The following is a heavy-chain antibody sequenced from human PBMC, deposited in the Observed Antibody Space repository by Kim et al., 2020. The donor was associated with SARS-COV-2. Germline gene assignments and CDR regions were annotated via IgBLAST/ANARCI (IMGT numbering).Heavy chain of an antibody. CDR1: GFSLSRHA. D-gene: IGHD3-10*01. J-gene: IGHJ4*02. CDR3: ARDSVDSGSYLDY. Sequence: GGSLRLSCAAFGFSLSRHAMHWVRQAPGKGLEWVAVMSYDGSKKHYADSVKGRFNISRDNSEYTVYLQMNSLRVEDTALYYCARDSVDSGSYLDYWGQGT. V-gene: IGHV3-30*04. CDR2: MSYDGSKK.